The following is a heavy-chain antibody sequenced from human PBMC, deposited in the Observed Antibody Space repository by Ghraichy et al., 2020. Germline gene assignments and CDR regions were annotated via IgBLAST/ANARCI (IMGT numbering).Heavy chain of an antibody. Sequence: GGSLRLSCAASGFTFSSYGMHWVRQAPGKGLEWVAVIWYDGSNKYYADSVKGRFTISRDNSKNTLYLQMNSLRAEDTAVYYCARGERGDGYNCFDYWGQGTLVTVSS. V-gene: IGHV3-33*01. D-gene: IGHD5-24*01. CDR2: IWYDGSNK. J-gene: IGHJ4*02. CDR1: GFTFSSYG. CDR3: ARGERGDGYNCFDY.